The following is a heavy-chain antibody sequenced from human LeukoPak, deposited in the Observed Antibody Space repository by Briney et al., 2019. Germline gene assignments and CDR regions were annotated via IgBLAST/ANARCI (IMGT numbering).Heavy chain of an antibody. J-gene: IGHJ4*02. D-gene: IGHD4-17*01. CDR2: IIPIVGTA. CDR3: ARDGGSGDYVFDY. Sequence: SVKVSCKASGGTFSSYAISWVRQAPGQGLEWMGGIIPIVGTANYAQKFQGRVTITADKSTSTAYMELSSLRSEDTAVYYCARDGGSGDYVFDYWGQGTLVTVSS. V-gene: IGHV1-69*06. CDR1: GGTFSSYA.